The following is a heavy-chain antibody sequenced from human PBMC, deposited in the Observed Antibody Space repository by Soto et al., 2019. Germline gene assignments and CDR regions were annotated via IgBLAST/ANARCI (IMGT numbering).Heavy chain of an antibody. CDR3: ASALETGDY. V-gene: IGHV3-33*01. CDR1: GFTFSNYG. Sequence: QVQLVESGGGVVQPGRSLRLSCAASGFTFSNYGMHWVRQAPGKGQEWVAVIWYDGSNKDYADSVKGRFTISRDNSKNTPYLQMNSLRAEDTAVYYCASALETGDYWGQGTLVTVSS. J-gene: IGHJ4*02. CDR2: IWYDGSNK. D-gene: IGHD3-10*01.